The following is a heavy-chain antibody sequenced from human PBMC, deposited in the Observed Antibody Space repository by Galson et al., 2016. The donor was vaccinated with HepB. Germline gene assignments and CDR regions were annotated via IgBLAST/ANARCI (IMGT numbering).Heavy chain of an antibody. D-gene: IGHD3-10*01. Sequence: SLRLSCAASGFTFDDYAMHWVRQAPGKGLEWVSGINSDGSSTSYADSVKGRFTISRDNAKNTLYLQMNSLRAEDTAVYYCARASLHMVRGVSQWYFDLWGRGTLVTVSS. CDR3: ARASLHMVRGVSQWYFDL. J-gene: IGHJ2*01. V-gene: IGHV3-74*01. CDR2: INSDGSST. CDR1: GFTFDDYA.